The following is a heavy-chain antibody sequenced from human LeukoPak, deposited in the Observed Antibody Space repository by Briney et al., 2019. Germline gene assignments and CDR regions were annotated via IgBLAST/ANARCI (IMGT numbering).Heavy chain of an antibody. CDR1: GFTFSSYS. D-gene: IGHD1-26*01. CDR2: ISSSSYI. CDR3: ARDRGSGSYILSDAFDI. Sequence: GGSLRLSCAASGFTFSSYSMNWVRQAPGKGLEWVSSISSSSYIYYADSVKGRFTISRDNAKNSLYLQMNSLRAEDTAVYYCARDRGSGSYILSDAFDIWGQGTMVTVSS. J-gene: IGHJ3*02. V-gene: IGHV3-21*01.